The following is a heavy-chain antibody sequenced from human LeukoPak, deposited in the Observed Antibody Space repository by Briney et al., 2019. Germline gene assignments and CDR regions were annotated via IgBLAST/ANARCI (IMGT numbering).Heavy chain of an antibody. CDR3: ARGQGGYFPDY. CDR2: INHSGST. D-gene: IGHD2/OR15-2a*01. V-gene: IGHV4-34*01. J-gene: IGHJ4*02. CDR1: GGSFSGYY. Sequence: PSETLSLTCAVYGGSFSGYYWSWIRQPPGKGLEWIGEINHSGSTNYNPSLKSRVTISVDTSKNQLSLKLSSVTAADTAVYYCARGQGGYFPDYWGQGTLVTVSS.